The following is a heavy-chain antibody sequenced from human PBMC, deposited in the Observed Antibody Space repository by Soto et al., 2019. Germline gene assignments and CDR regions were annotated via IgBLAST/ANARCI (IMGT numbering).Heavy chain of an antibody. J-gene: IGHJ4*02. Sequence: PSETMSLTCTVSGGSISSYYWSCIRQPPGKGLEWIGYIYYSGSTNYNPSLKSRVTISVDTSKNQFSLKLSSVTAADTAVYYCARHTAMASYYFDYWGQGTLVTVSS. V-gene: IGHV4-59*08. D-gene: IGHD5-18*01. CDR2: IYYSGST. CDR3: ARHTAMASYYFDY. CDR1: GGSISSYY.